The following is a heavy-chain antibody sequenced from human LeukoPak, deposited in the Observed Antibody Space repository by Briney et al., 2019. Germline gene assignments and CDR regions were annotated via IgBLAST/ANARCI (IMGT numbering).Heavy chain of an antibody. J-gene: IGHJ3*02. D-gene: IGHD3-10*01. CDR3: ARGELWFGEFNAFDI. CDR1: GGSISSSSYC. Sequence: PSETLSLTCTVSGGSISSSSYCWGWIRQPPGKGLEWIGSIYYSGSTYYNPSLKSRVTISVDTSKNQFSLKLSSVTAADTAVYYCARGELWFGEFNAFDIWGQGTMVTVSS. CDR2: IYYSGST. V-gene: IGHV4-39*07.